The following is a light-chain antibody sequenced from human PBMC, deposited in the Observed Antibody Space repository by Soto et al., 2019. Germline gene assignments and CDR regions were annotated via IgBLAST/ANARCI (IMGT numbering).Light chain of an antibody. Sequence: IQMTQPPTSVSASVGDRVIITCRASQTISSHLNWYQQKPGKAPNLLVYAASSLQSGVPSRFTGSGSGTDFTLTIISLQPEDFATYFCQQCYTTPITFGQGARLEI. CDR1: QTISSH. J-gene: IGKJ5*01. CDR3: QQCYTTPIT. V-gene: IGKV1-39*01. CDR2: AAS.